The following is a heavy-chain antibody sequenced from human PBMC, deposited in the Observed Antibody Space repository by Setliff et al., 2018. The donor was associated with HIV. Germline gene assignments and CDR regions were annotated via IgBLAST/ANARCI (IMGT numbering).Heavy chain of an antibody. CDR3: ARIFDTMVRGVIITTGSFDP. CDR2: IFSNDEK. V-gene: IGHV2-26*01. J-gene: IGHJ5*02. D-gene: IGHD3-10*01. CDR1: GFSLSNARMG. Sequence: SGPTLVNPTETLTLTCTVSGFSLSNARMGVSWIRQPLGKALEWLAHIFSNDEKSYSTSLKSRLTISKDTSKSQVVLTMTNMDPVDTATYYCARIFDTMVRGVIITTGSFDPWGQGTLVTVSS.